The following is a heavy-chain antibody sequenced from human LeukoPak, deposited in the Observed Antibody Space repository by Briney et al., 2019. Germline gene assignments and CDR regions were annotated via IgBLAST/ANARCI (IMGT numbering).Heavy chain of an antibody. D-gene: IGHD5-12*01. V-gene: IGHV3-23*01. Sequence: PGGSLRLSCAASGFTFSSYAMSWVRQAPGKGLEWVSAISGSGGSTYYADSVKGRFTISRDNSKNTLYLQMNSLRAEDTAVYYCAHIGIGIVATIRGYSYEDYWGQGTLVTVSS. CDR2: ISGSGGST. CDR1: GFTFSSYA. CDR3: AHIGIGIVATIRGYSYEDY. J-gene: IGHJ4*02.